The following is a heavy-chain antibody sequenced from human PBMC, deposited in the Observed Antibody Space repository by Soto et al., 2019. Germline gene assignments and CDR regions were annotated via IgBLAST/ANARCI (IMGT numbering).Heavy chain of an antibody. V-gene: IGHV4-59*01. CDR3: ARGDGSVTAGYYYYGMDV. CDR1: GGSISSYY. Sequence: SETLSLTCTVSGGSISSYYWSWIRQPPGKGLEWIAYIYYSGSTNYNPSLKSRVTISVDTSKNQFSLKLSSVTAADTAVYYCARGDGSVTAGYYYYGMDVWGQGTTVTVSS. CDR2: IYYSGST. D-gene: IGHD1-26*01. J-gene: IGHJ6*02.